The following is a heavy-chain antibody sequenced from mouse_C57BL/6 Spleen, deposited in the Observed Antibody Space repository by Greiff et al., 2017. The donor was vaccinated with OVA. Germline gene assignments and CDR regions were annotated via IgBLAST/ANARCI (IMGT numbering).Heavy chain of an antibody. CDR2: IDPSDSYT. V-gene: IGHV1-50*01. CDR1: GYTFTSYW. D-gene: IGHD1-1*01. J-gene: IGHJ2*01. Sequence: VQLQQPGAELVKPGASVKLSCKASGYTFTSYWMQWVKQRPGQGLEWIGEIDPSDSYTNYNQKFKGKATLTVDTSSSTAYLPLSSLTTEHSAVYYCAMGGGSSYDFDYWGQGTTLTVSS. CDR3: AMGGGSSYDFDY.